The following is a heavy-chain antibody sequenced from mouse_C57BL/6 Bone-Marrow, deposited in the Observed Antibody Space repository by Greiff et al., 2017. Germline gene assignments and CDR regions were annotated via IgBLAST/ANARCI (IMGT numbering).Heavy chain of an antibody. J-gene: IGHJ2*01. CDR2: IYPRSGNT. V-gene: IGHV1-81*01. D-gene: IGHD2-1*01. CDR1: GYTFTSYG. CDR3: ARWAGNYVGDY. Sequence: VQLQQSGAELARPGASVKLSCKASGYTFTSYGISWVKQRTGQGLEWIGEIYPRSGNTYYNEKFKGKATLTAYKSSSTAYMELRSLTSEDSAVYFCARWAGNYVGDYWGQGTTLTVSS.